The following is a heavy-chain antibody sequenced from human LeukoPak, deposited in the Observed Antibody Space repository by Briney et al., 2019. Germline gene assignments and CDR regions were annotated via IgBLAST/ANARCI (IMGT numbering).Heavy chain of an antibody. V-gene: IGHV3-7*01. CDR3: ARDTLGEGEDANYAVYYFDY. CDR2: IKQDGNEK. D-gene: IGHD4/OR15-4a*01. J-gene: IGHJ4*02. CDR1: GFTFRTYW. Sequence: GGSLRLSCAASGFTFRTYWMSWVRRAPGKGLEWVANIKQDGNEKYYVDSVKGRFTISRDNAKNSLDLQMNSLRAEDTAVYYCARDTLGEGEDANYAVYYFDYWGQGTPVTVSS.